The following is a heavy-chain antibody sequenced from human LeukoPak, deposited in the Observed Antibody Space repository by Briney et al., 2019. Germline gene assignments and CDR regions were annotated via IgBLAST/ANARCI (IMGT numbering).Heavy chain of an antibody. Sequence: GGSLRLSCAASGFTFSSYEMNWVRQAPGKGLEWVSSISSSSSYIYYADSVKGRFTISRDNAKNSLYLQMNSLRAEDTAVYYCARGGVVTPADVWGKGTTVTVSS. D-gene: IGHD4-23*01. CDR3: ARGGVVTPADV. CDR2: ISSSSSYI. V-gene: IGHV3-21*01. CDR1: GFTFSSYE. J-gene: IGHJ6*04.